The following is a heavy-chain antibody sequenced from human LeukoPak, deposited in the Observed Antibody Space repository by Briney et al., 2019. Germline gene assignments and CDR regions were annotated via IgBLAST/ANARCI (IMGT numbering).Heavy chain of an antibody. Sequence: SETLSLTCAVYGGSISSHYWTWIRQPPGKALEWIGYIYYSGSTIYNPSLKSRVTISVDTSKNQFSLRLSSVTAADTAVYYCASTSGIASSGNWFDPWGQGTLVTVSS. CDR3: ASTSGIASSGNWFDP. CDR2: IYYSGST. V-gene: IGHV4-59*11. J-gene: IGHJ5*02. D-gene: IGHD6-13*01. CDR1: GGSISSHY.